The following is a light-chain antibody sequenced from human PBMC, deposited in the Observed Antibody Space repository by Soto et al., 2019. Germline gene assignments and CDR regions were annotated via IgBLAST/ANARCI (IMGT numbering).Light chain of an antibody. CDR3: QTWDTVVV. CDR1: SAHSDYG. V-gene: IGLV4-69*01. CDR2: INRDGSP. Sequence: QLVLTQSPSASASLGASVKLTCTLSSAHSDYGIAWHQQQPDKGPRYLMKINRDGSPNKGDGIPDRFSGSSSGAERYLTISSLQSDDEADYYCQTWDTVVVFGGGTKLTVL. J-gene: IGLJ2*01.